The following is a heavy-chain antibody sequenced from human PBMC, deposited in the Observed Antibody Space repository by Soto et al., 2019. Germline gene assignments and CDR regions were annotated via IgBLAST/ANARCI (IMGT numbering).Heavy chain of an antibody. Sequence: KPSETLSLTCTVSGGSISSGGYYWSWIRHHPGKGLEWIGYIYYSGSTYYNPSLKSRVTISVDTSKNQFSLKLSSVTAADTAVYYCARIRGKRITIFGVVINGWFDPWGQGTLVTVSS. V-gene: IGHV4-31*03. CDR2: IYYSGST. J-gene: IGHJ5*02. D-gene: IGHD3-3*01. CDR1: GGSISSGGYY. CDR3: ARIRGKRITIFGVVINGWFDP.